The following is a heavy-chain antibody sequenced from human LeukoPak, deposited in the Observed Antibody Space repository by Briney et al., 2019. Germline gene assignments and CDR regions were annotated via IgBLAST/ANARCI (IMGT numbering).Heavy chain of an antibody. CDR2: IYHSGNT. J-gene: IGHJ4*02. V-gene: IGHV4-59*01. CDR3: AGFPAKKAD. CDR1: NGSISPYY. Sequence: PSETLSLTCTVSNGSISPYYWSWIRQPPGKGLEWIGYIYHSGNTNYNPSLSSRVTISVDTSKNQFSLELTSVTAADTAVYFCAGFPAKKADWGQGTLVTVSS. D-gene: IGHD4/OR15-4a*01.